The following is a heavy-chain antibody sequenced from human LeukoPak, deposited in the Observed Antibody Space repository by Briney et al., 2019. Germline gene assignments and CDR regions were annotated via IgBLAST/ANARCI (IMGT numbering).Heavy chain of an antibody. V-gene: IGHV1-69-2*01. CDR1: GYTFTDYY. Sequence: GASVKVSCKASGYTFTDYYMHWVQQAPGKGLEWMGRVDPEDGETIYAEKFQGRVTITADTSTDTAYMELSSLRSEDTAVYYCATDLVVGALGNHNKPFDYWGQGTLVTVSS. J-gene: IGHJ4*02. CDR2: VDPEDGET. D-gene: IGHD1-26*01. CDR3: ATDLVVGALGNHNKPFDY.